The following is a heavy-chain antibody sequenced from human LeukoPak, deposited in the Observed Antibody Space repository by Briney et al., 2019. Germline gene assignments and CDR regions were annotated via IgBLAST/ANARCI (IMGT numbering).Heavy chain of an antibody. CDR1: GFTFSSFT. V-gene: IGHV3-21*01. J-gene: IGHJ3*01. CDR2: ISGDTTYI. D-gene: IGHD1-1*01. CDR3: ARRGTDASFSFFDV. Sequence: GGSLRLSCAASGFTFSSFTMHWVRQIPGERPEWVSSISGDTTYIYYADSIKGRFTISIDNTNTSLFLQMNSLRAEDTATYFCARRGTDASFSFFDVWGQGTMVTVSS.